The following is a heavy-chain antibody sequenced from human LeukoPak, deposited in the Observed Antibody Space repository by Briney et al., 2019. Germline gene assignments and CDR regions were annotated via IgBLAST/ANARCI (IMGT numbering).Heavy chain of an antibody. J-gene: IGHJ4*02. V-gene: IGHV4-34*01. D-gene: IGHD2-15*01. CDR2: INHNGST. CDR3: ARGQVVREY. CDR1: GGSFSAYY. Sequence: SETLSLTCAVYGGSFSAYYWTWIRQPPGKGLEWIGEINHNGSTNYNPSLKSRVTISIDTSKNQFSLKLASVSAADTAVYYCARGQVVREYWGQGTLVTVSS.